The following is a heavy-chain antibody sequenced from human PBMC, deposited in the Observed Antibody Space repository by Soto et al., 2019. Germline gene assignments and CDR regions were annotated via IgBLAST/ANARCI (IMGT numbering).Heavy chain of an antibody. D-gene: IGHD3-9*01. CDR1: GDSISSRSYY. V-gene: IGHV4-39*01. J-gene: IGHJ4*02. CDR2: IYYSGST. CDR3: ARQRTSVLTQAYFDV. Sequence: SETLSLTCTVTGDSISSRSYYWGWIRQPPGKGLEWIGSIYYSGSTYNNPSLRSRVSMSIDTSKDQFSLKLKSETAADTALYFCARQRTSVLTQAYFDVWGPVSLVTVCS.